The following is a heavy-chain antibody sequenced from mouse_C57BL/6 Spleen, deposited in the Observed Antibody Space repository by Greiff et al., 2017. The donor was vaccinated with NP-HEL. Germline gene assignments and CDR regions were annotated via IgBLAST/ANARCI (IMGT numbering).Heavy chain of an antibody. V-gene: IGHV14-2*01. CDR3: AREVGYSNGGMDY. D-gene: IGHD2-5*01. CDR1: GFNIKDYY. Sequence: VQLQQSGAELVKPGASVKLSCTASGFNIKDYYMHWVKQRTEQGLEWIGRIDPEDGEPKYAPKFQGKATITADPSSNTAYLQLSSLTSEDTAVNYCAREVGYSNGGMDYWGQGTSVTVSS. CDR2: IDPEDGEP. J-gene: IGHJ4*01.